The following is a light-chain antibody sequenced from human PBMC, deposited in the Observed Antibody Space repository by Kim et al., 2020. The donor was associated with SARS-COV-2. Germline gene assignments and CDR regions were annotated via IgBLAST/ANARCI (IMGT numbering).Light chain of an antibody. CDR1: QGISNY. Sequence: ASVGDRVTSTCRARQGISNYLAWYQQRPGKVPELLIYAASALQSGVPSRFSGSGSGTDFPLTISSLQPEDVATYYCQRYNSAPRTFGPGTKVDIK. V-gene: IGKV1-27*01. J-gene: IGKJ3*01. CDR3: QRYNSAPRT. CDR2: AAS.